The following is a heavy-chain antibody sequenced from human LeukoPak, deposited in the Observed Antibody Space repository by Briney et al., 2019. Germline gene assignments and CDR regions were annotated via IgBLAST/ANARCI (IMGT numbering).Heavy chain of an antibody. D-gene: IGHD3-22*01. V-gene: IGHV4-34*01. CDR1: GGSFSGYY. CDR3: ARGRLYYYDSSGQTYFDY. J-gene: IGHJ4*02. CDR2: INHSGST. Sequence: RPSETLSLTCAVYGGSFSGYYWSWIRQPPGKGLEWIGEINHSGSTNYNPSLKSRVTISVDTSKNQFSLKLSSVTAPDTAVYYCARGRLYYYDSSGQTYFDYWGKGTLVTVSS.